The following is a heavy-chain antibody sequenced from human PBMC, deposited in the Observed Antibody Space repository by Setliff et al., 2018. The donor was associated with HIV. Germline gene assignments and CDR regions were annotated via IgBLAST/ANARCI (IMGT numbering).Heavy chain of an antibody. V-gene: IGHV4-61*01. J-gene: IGHJ4*02. CDR2: IYYSGST. CDR3: ARGAELLWFGELHNIPYFDY. D-gene: IGHD3-10*01. Sequence: PSETLSLTCTVSDASSTADTFYWNWLSQPPGKGPEWIGYIYYSGSTSYNPSLKSRVTISVDTSKNQFSLQLSSVTAADTAVYYCARGAELLWFGELHNIPYFDYWGQGTLVTVSS. CDR1: DASSTADTFY.